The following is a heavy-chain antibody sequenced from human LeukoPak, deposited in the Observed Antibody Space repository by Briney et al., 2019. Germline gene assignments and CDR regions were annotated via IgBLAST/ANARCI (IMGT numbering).Heavy chain of an antibody. CDR1: GFAFGDYW. CDR2: INSIETTI. Sequence: PGGSLRLSCEASGFAFGDYWMHWIRQVPGKGPVWVSGINSIETTIIYADSVKGRFTISRDNIKNTLYLQMTRLRVEDTAIYYCARADFADYHFDYWGRGTLVTVSS. J-gene: IGHJ4*02. D-gene: IGHD4-17*01. CDR3: ARADFADYHFDY. V-gene: IGHV3-74*01.